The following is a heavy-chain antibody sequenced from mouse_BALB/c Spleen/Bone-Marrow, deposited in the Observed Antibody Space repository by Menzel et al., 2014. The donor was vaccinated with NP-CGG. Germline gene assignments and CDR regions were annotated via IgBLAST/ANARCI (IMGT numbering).Heavy chain of an antibody. Sequence: VQLQQSGAELAKPGASVKMSCKASGYTFTSYWMHWVKQRPGQGLEWIGYINPSTGYTEYNQKFKDEATLTADKSSSTAYMQLSSLTSEDSAVYYCARWGRLVLRKAWFAYWGQGTLVTVST. CDR3: ARWGRLVLRKAWFAY. J-gene: IGHJ3*01. D-gene: IGHD1-1*01. V-gene: IGHV1-7*01. CDR2: INPSTGYT. CDR1: GYTFTSYW.